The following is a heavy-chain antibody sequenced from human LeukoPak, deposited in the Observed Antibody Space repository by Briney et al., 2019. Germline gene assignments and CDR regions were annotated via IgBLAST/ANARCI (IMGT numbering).Heavy chain of an antibody. J-gene: IGHJ4*02. CDR3: ARGVATPLND. V-gene: IGHV4-31*03. CDR2: IYYSGST. CDR1: GGSISSGGYY. Sequence: SETLSLTCTVSGGSISSGGYYWSWIRQHPGKGLEWIGYIYYSGSTYYNPSLKSRVTISVHTSKNQFSLKLSCVTAADTAVYYCARGVATPLNDWGQGTLVTVSS. D-gene: IGHD5-12*01.